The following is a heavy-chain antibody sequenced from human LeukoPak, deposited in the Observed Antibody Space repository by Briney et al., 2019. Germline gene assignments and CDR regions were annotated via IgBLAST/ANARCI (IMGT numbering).Heavy chain of an antibody. Sequence: GGSLTLSCVASGFTFSSYWMSWVRQAPAPGKEWVGIIKQDGSEKYYVDPVKGRFTISRDNAKNSVYLQMNSLRAEDTAVYYCARDDYLDYWGQGTLVTVSS. CDR1: GFTFSSYW. D-gene: IGHD3-16*01. CDR2: IKQDGSEK. J-gene: IGHJ4*02. V-gene: IGHV3-7*05. CDR3: ARDDYLDY.